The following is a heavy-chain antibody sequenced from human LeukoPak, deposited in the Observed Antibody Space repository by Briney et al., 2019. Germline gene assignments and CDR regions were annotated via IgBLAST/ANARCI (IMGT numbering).Heavy chain of an antibody. CDR1: GFTFSSYG. D-gene: IGHD3-3*01. CDR3: AKEVSYDFWSGYHTGVDY. CDR2: ISYDGSNK. V-gene: IGHV3-30*18. Sequence: GGSLRLSCAASGFTFSSYGMHWVRQAPGKGLEWVAVISYDGSNKYYADSVKGRFTISRDNSKNPLYLQMNSLRAEDTAVYYCAKEVSYDFWSGYHTGVDYWGQGTLVTVSS. J-gene: IGHJ4*02.